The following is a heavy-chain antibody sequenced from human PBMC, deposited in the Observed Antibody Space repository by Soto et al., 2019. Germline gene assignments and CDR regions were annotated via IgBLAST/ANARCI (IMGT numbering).Heavy chain of an antibody. Sequence: EVQLVESGGGQVKSGGSLRLSCSASGFTFSSYSMGWVRQAPGKGLEWVSSMSSSGRNIYYADSVKGRFTISRDNAKNSLFLQMNSPRVDDMAVYYCARDRGRYYLDYWGQGTQVTVSS. D-gene: IGHD3-10*01. CDR3: ARDRGRYYLDY. CDR1: GFTFSSYS. CDR2: MSSSGRNI. V-gene: IGHV3-21*02. J-gene: IGHJ4*02.